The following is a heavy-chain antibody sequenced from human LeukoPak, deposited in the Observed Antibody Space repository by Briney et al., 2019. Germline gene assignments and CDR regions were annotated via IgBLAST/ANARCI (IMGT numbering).Heavy chain of an antibody. CDR1: GYTFTSNG. Sequence: GASVKVSCKASGYTFTSNGISWVRQAPGQGLVWMGWISTYNGNTNYAEKLQGRVTMTTDTSTSTAYMELRSLRSDDTAIYYCARGGSGSSTWFDPWGQGTLVTVSS. D-gene: IGHD2-15*01. J-gene: IGHJ5*02. CDR3: ARGGSGSSTWFDP. V-gene: IGHV1-18*04. CDR2: ISTYNGNT.